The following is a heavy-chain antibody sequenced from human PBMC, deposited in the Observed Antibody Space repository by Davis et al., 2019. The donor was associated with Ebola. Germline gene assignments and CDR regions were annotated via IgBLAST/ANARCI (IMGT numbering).Heavy chain of an antibody. V-gene: IGHV3-73*01. J-gene: IGHJ6*02. CDR3: AKWGVGATLYYYYYGMDV. Sequence: GGSLRLSCAASGFTFSGSAMHWVRQASGKGLEWVGRIRSKANSYATAYAASVKGRFTISRDDSKNTAYLQMNSLRAEDTAVYYCAKWGVGATLYYYYYGMDVWGQGTTVTVSS. CDR2: IRSKANSYAT. CDR1: GFTFSGSA. D-gene: IGHD1-26*01.